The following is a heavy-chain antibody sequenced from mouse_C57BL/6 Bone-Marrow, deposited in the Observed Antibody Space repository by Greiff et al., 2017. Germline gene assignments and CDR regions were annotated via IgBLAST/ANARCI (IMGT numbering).Heavy chain of an antibody. Sequence: EVNLVESGGDLVKPGGSLKLSCAASGFTFSSYGMSWVRQTPDKRLEWVATISSGGSYTYYPDSVKGRFTISRDNAKNTLYLQMSSLKSEDTAMYYCARDDWYFDVWGTGTTVTVSS. J-gene: IGHJ1*03. CDR3: ARDDWYFDV. CDR2: ISSGGSYT. V-gene: IGHV5-6*01. CDR1: GFTFSSYG.